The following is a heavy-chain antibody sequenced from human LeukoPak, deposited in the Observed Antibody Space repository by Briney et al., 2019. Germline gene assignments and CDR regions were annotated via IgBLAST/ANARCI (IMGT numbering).Heavy chain of an antibody. V-gene: IGHV3-30-3*01. CDR2: ISYDGSNK. CDR1: GFTFSSYA. J-gene: IGHJ4*02. CDR3: AKDIERSATGIDY. Sequence: GRSLRLSCAASGFTFSSYAMHWVRQAPGKGLEWVAVISYDGSNKYYADSVKGRFTISRDNAKNSLYLQMNSLRAEDTALYHCAKDIERSATGIDYWGQGTLVSVSS. D-gene: IGHD6-13*01.